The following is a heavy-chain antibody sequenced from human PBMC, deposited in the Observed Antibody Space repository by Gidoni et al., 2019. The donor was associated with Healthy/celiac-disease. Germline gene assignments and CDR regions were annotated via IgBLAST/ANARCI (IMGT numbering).Heavy chain of an antibody. V-gene: IGHV4-30-2*01. J-gene: IGHJ3*02. CDR3: AREKAAGGAFDI. Sequence: CPDPGGSISSGGYSWSWIRPPPGKGLEWIGYIYHSGSTYYNPSLKSRVTISVDRSKNQFSLKLSSVTAADTAVYYCAREKAAGGAFDIWGQGTMVTVSS. CDR2: IYHSGST. CDR1: GGSISSGGYS. D-gene: IGHD3-10*01.